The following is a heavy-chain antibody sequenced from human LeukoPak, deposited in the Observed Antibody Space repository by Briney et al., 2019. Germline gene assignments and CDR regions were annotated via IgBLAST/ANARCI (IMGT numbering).Heavy chain of an antibody. CDR3: ATYRQVLLPFES. D-gene: IGHD2-8*02. J-gene: IGHJ4*02. V-gene: IGHV3-23*01. CDR2: ISGSGGST. CDR1: GLTFSSYG. Sequence: GGTLSLSCAASGLTFSSYGMSWVRQAPGKGLEWVSAISGSGGSTYYADSVRGRFTISRDNSKSTLSLQMNSLRAEDTAIYYCATYRQVLLPFESWGQGTLVTVSS.